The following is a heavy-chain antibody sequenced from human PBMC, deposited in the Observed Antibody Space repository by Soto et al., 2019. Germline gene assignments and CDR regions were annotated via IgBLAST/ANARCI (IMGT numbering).Heavy chain of an antibody. CDR3: ARAPGEGYYDFWSGYWGYFQH. CDR1: GYTFTSYG. CDR2: ISAYNGNT. D-gene: IGHD3-3*01. Sequence: ASVKVSRKASGYTFTSYGISWVRQAPGQGLEWMGWISAYNGNTNYAQKLQGRVTMTTDTSTSTAYMELRSLRSDDTAVYYCARAPGEGYYDFWSGYWGYFQHWGQGTLVTVSS. J-gene: IGHJ1*01. V-gene: IGHV1-18*01.